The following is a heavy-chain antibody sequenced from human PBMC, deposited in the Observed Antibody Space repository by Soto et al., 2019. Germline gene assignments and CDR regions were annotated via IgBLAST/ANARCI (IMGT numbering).Heavy chain of an antibody. CDR3: ARDASYYSLWSGYYPSRYGMDV. V-gene: IGHV3-33*01. J-gene: IGHJ6*02. CDR2: IWYDGSKK. Sequence: QVQVVESGGGVVQPGRSLRLSCAASGFTFSSFGMHWVRQAPGKGLEWVSLIWYDGSKKSYGDSVKGRFTISRDNSRNTVYLQTKSLRADDTAVYYCARDASYYSLWSGYYPSRYGMDVWGQGTTVTVSS. CDR1: GFTFSSFG. D-gene: IGHD3-3*01.